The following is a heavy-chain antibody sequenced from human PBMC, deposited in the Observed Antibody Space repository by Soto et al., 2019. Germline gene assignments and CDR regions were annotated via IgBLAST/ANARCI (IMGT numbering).Heavy chain of an antibody. V-gene: IGHV4-59*08. J-gene: IGHJ3*02. CDR3: ARQGDDMITFRGVIVLGAFDI. Sequence: PSETLSLTCTVSGGSISSYYWSWLRQPPGKGLEWIGYIYYSGSTNYNPSLKSRVTISVDTSKNQFSLKLSSVTAADTAVYYCARQGDDMITFRGVIVLGAFDIWGQGTMVTVSS. CDR1: GGSISSYY. CDR2: IYYSGST. D-gene: IGHD3-16*02.